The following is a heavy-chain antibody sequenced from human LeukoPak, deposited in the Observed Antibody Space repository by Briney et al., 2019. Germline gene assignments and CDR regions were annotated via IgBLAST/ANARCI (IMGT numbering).Heavy chain of an antibody. CDR2: ISYDGSNK. Sequence: PGRSLRLSCAASGFTFSSYGMHWVRQAPGKGLEWVAVISYDGSNKYYADSVKGRFTISRDNSKNTLYLQMNSLRAEDTAVYRAVAGRLFDYWGQGTLVTVSS. J-gene: IGHJ4*02. V-gene: IGHV3-30*03. D-gene: IGHD6-19*01. CDR1: GFTFSSYG. CDR3: VAGRLFDY.